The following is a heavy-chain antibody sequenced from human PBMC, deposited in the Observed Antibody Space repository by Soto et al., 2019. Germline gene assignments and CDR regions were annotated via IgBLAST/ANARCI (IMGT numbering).Heavy chain of an antibody. J-gene: IGHJ4*02. D-gene: IGHD5-12*01. CDR3: GRSSGYVQGGY. V-gene: IGHV4-38-2*01. CDR1: GYRISSGYY. Sequence: PSQTRSLTCAVSGYRISSGYYWGWIRQPPGNWLECIGIIHHSGSTYYNPSLRSRITISVDTSKNQFSLKMPSLTAADTSVYYFGRSSGYVQGGYWGQGILVNVFS. CDR2: IHHSGST.